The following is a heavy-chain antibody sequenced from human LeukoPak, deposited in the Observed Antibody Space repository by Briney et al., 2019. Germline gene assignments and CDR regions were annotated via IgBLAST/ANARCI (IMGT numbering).Heavy chain of an antibody. CDR1: GFTFSSYA. J-gene: IGHJ3*02. CDR3: AKLRYSGSLKGAFDI. Sequence: GGSLRLPCATSGFTFSSYAMNWVRQAPGKGLEWVSGISDSGGNPYYADSVKGRFTISRDNSKNTLYLQMNSLRAEDMAVYYCAKLRYSGSLKGAFDIWGQGTMVTVSS. V-gene: IGHV3-23*01. D-gene: IGHD1-26*01. CDR2: ISDSGGNP.